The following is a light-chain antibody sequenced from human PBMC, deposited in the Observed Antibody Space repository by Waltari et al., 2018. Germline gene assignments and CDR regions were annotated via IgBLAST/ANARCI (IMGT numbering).Light chain of an antibody. CDR1: TFGSKS. CDR3: LVWHSTIDHQGV. V-gene: IGLV3-21*04. J-gene: IGLJ2*01. Sequence: SYVVTQSPSVSVAPGETARLTCGRDTFGSKSVHWYQQRPGQAPVLVISYDSDRPSGIPERFSGSNSGNTATLTISWVEAEDEADYYCLVWHSTIDHQGVFGGGTKLTVL. CDR2: YDS.